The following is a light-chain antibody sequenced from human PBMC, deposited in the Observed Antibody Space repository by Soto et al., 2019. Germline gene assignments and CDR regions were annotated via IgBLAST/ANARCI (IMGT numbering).Light chain of an antibody. Sequence: QSVLTQPPSVSGAPGQRVTISCTGTASSIAARYDVHWYQQIPGKAPKLLIYGNNNRPSGVPDRFSASKSGISASLAITGLQADDEAEYYCQSSDNSLNEWVFGGGTKLTVL. CDR2: GNN. J-gene: IGLJ3*02. V-gene: IGLV1-40*01. CDR3: QSSDNSLNEWV. CDR1: ASSIAARYD.